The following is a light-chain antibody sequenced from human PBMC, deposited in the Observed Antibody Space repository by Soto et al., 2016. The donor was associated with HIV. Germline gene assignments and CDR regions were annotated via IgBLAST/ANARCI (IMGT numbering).Light chain of an antibody. CDR2: KAS. CDR3: QQYNSESQT. J-gene: IGKJ1*01. Sequence: DIQMTQSPSTLSASVGDRVTITCRASQSISSWLAWYQQKPGKAPKLLIYKASSLESGVPSRFSGSGSGTEFTLTISSLQPDDLATYYCQQYNSESQTFGQGTKVEIK. V-gene: IGKV1-5*03. CDR1: QSISSW.